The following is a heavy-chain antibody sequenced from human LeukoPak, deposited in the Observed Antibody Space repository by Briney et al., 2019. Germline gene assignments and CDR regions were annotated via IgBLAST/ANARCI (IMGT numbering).Heavy chain of an antibody. J-gene: IGHJ6*02. V-gene: IGHV4-30-4*01. D-gene: IGHD2-15*01. CDR2: IYYSGST. CDR1: GGSISSGDYY. CDR3: ARGPSGGSPRSLAINNYGMDV. Sequence: ASETLSLTCTVSGGSISSGDYYWSWIRQPPGKGLEWIGYIYYSGSTYYNPSLKSRVTISVDTSKNQFSLKLSSVTAADTAVYYCARGPSGGSPRSLAINNYGMDVWGQGTTVTVSS.